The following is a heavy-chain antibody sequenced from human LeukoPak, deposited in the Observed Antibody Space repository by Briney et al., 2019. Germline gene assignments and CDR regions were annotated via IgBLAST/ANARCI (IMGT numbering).Heavy chain of an antibody. V-gene: IGHV1-69*02. CDR1: GGTFISYT. CDR3: ARSVVVRGAPIDY. CDR2: IIPILGIA. Sequence: ASVKVSCKASGGTFISYTISWVRQAPGQGLEWMGRIIPILGIANYAQKFQGRVTITADKSTSTAYMELSSLRSEDTAVYYCARSVVVRGAPIDYWGQGTLVTVSS. D-gene: IGHD3-10*01. J-gene: IGHJ4*02.